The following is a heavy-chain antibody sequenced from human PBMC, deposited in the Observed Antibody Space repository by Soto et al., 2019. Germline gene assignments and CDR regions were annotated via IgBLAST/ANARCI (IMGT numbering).Heavy chain of an antibody. D-gene: IGHD3-3*01. CDR1: GGSFSGYY. Sequence: PSETLSLTCAVYGGSFSGYYWSWIRQPPGKGLEWIGEINHSGSTNYNPSLKSRVTISVDTSKNQFSLKLSSVTAADTAVYYCAGTVEGTIFEVVREAYWGQGTLVTVSS. V-gene: IGHV4-34*01. CDR3: AGTVEGTIFEVVREAY. J-gene: IGHJ4*02. CDR2: INHSGST.